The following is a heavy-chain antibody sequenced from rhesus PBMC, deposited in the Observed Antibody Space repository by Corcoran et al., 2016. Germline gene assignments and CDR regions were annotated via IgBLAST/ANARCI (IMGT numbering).Heavy chain of an antibody. J-gene: IGHJ4*01. CDR1: GFSLTTSGMG. CDR2: IYWDDDN. Sequence: QVTLKESGPALVKPTQTLTLTCTFSGFSLTTSGMGVGWIRQPPGKALEWLALIYWDDDNRYSTSLKSRLTNSKDTSKNQVVLTMTNMDPVDTATYYCARGVWGSSYFDYWGQGVLVTVSS. V-gene: IGHV2-174*01. CDR3: ARGVWGSSYFDY. D-gene: IGHD3-34*01.